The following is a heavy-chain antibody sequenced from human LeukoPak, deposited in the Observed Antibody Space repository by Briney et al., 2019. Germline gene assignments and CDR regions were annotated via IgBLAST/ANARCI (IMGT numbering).Heavy chain of an antibody. Sequence: SETLSLTCAVYGGSFSGYYWSWIRQPPGKGLEWIGEINHSGSTNYNPSLKSRVTISVDTSKNQFSLKLSSVTAADTAVYYRARKYYYDSSGYYSSPHFDYWGQGTLVTVSS. V-gene: IGHV4-34*01. CDR3: ARKYYYDSSGYYSSPHFDY. J-gene: IGHJ4*02. CDR2: INHSGST. D-gene: IGHD3-22*01. CDR1: GGSFSGYY.